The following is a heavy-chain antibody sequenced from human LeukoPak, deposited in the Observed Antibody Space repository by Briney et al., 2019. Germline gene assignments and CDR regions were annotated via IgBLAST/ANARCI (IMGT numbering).Heavy chain of an antibody. CDR2: ISFDGTKK. D-gene: IGHD6-19*01. V-gene: IGHV3-30*18. CDR1: GFTFSSYG. Sequence: GGSLRLSCAASGFTFSSYGMHWVRRAPGKGLEWVAVISFDGTKKYYADSVKGRFTISRDNSKNMLYLQMNSLRAEDTAVYYCAKGYSSGWVWYYFDYWGQGTLGTVSS. J-gene: IGHJ4*02. CDR3: AKGYSSGWVWYYFDY.